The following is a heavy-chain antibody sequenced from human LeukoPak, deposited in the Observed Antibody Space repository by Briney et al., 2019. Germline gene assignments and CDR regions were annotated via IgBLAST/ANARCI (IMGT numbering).Heavy chain of an antibody. J-gene: IGHJ5*02. V-gene: IGHV3-7*01. D-gene: IGHD2-2*01. CDR3: AGFCSRSSCYLPSRIGNWFDP. CDR1: GFTFSHYW. CDR2: INHDGSET. Sequence: GGSLRLSCAASGFTFSHYWMSWVRQAPGKGLEWVANINHDGSETYYVDSVRGRFTISRDNAKNSLFLQMNSLRGADTAVYYCAGFCSRSSCYLPSRIGNWFDPWGQGTLVTVSS.